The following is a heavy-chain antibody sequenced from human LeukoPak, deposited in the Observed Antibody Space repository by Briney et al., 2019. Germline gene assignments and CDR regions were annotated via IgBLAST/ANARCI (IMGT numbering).Heavy chain of an antibody. D-gene: IGHD3-10*01. J-gene: IGHJ6*02. V-gene: IGHV6-1*01. CDR3: ARVGPGYYYGMDV. Sequence: SQTLSLTCAISGDSVSSNSAAWNWIRRSPSRGLEWLGRTYYRSKWYNDYAVSVKSRITINPDTSKNQFSLQLNSVTPEDTAVYYCARVGPGYYYGMDVWGQGTTVTVSS. CDR1: GDSVSSNSAA. CDR2: TYYRSKWYN.